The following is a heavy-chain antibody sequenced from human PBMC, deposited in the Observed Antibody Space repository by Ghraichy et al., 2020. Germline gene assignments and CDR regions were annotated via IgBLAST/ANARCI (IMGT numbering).Heavy chain of an antibody. CDR1: GDSISSSSYY. V-gene: IGHV4-39*01. J-gene: IGHJ3*02. D-gene: IGHD3-16*01. CDR2: IYFTGST. Sequence: SETLSLTCTVSGDSISSSSYYWGWIRQPPGKGLEWIGSIYFTGSTDDNPSLKSRLTLSVDTTKNQFSLKLSSVTAADTTVYYCARHHWRGNDAFDIWGQGTLVTVSS. CDR3: ARHHWRGNDAFDI.